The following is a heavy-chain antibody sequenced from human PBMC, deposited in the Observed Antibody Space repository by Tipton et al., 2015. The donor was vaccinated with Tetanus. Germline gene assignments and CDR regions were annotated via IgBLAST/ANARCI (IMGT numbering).Heavy chain of an antibody. CDR3: ARHTNFWSGYYIVY. CDR1: GDSISSFH. J-gene: IGHJ4*02. CDR2: IYYSGST. D-gene: IGHD3-3*01. Sequence: TLSLTCTVSGDSISSFHWSWIRQPPGKGLEWIGYIYYSGSTNYNPSLKSRVTISVDTSKNQFSLKLSSVTAADTAVYYCARHTNFWSGYYIVYWGQGTLVTVSS. V-gene: IGHV4-59*08.